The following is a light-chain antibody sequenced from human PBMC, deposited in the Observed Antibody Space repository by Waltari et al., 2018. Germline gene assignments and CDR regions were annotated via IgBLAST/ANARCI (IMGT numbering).Light chain of an antibody. J-gene: IGKJ4*01. CDR2: WAS. Sequence: DIVMTQSPDSLAVSLGERATINCKSSQSVSYPASNTHYLAWYQQKPGQPPKLIIYWASNRESGVPDRFSGSGSGTDFTLTISRLQAEDVAVYYCQQYYTTPLTCGGGTKVEI. V-gene: IGKV4-1*01. CDR3: QQYYTTPLT. CDR1: QSVSYPASNTHY.